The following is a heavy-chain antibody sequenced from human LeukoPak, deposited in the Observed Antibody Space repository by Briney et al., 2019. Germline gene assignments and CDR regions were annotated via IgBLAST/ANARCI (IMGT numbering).Heavy chain of an antibody. CDR3: ARAFGVVIYFDY. CDR1: GYSISSGSY. V-gene: IGHV4-38-2*02. J-gene: IGHJ4*02. CDR2: IHHSGSI. D-gene: IGHD3-3*01. Sequence: PSETLSLTCTVSGYSISSGSYWCWIRQPPGKGLEWIGSIHHSGSIYNNPSLKSRVTISVDTSKSQFSLKLSSVTAADTAVYYCARAFGVVIYFDYWGQGALVTVSS.